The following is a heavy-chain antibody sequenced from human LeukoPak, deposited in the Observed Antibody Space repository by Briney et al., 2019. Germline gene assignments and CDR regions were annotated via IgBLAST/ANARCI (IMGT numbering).Heavy chain of an antibody. D-gene: IGHD3-16*01. V-gene: IGHV3-23*01. CDR3: AKDDAWLRFGE. CDR2: ISPSGDIT. J-gene: IGHJ4*02. Sequence: GGSLRLSCAASGFTFSDNYMTWVRQAPGKGLEWVSGISPSGDITYYVDSVKGRFTISRDNSKNTVYLEVSSLTAEDTAVYYCAKDDAWLRFGEWSQGTLVTVSS. CDR1: GFTFSDNY.